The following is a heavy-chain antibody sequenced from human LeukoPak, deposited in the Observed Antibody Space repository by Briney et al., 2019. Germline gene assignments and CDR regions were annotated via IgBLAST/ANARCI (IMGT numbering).Heavy chain of an antibody. Sequence: GESLKLSCKGSGYTFTTYWIGWVRQMPGKGLEWMGIIYPGDSDSRYSPSFQGQVTISVDKSISTAYLQWSSLKASDTAMYYCARGGYSTSSHFDYWGQGTLVSVSS. J-gene: IGHJ4*02. CDR1: GYTFTTYW. CDR2: IYPGDSDS. D-gene: IGHD6-6*01. V-gene: IGHV5-51*01. CDR3: ARGGYSTSSHFDY.